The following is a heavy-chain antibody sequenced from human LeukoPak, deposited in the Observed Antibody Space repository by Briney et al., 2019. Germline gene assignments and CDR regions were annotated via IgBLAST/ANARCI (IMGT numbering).Heavy chain of an antibody. J-gene: IGHJ4*02. D-gene: IGHD3-22*01. Sequence: SETLSLTCTVSGGAISSYYWSWIRQPPGKGLEWIGYIYYSGSTNYNPSLKSRVTISVDTSKNQFSLKLSSVTAADTAVYYCAGDYYDSSGYYRFDYWGQGTPVTVSS. CDR3: AGDYYDSSGYYRFDY. CDR2: IYYSGST. CDR1: GGAISSYY. V-gene: IGHV4-59*01.